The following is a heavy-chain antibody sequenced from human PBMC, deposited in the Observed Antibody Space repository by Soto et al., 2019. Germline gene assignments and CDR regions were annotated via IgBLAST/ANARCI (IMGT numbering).Heavy chain of an antibody. V-gene: IGHV3-30*18. Sequence: GGSLRLSCAASGFTFSSYGMHWVRQAPGKGLEWVAVISYDGSNKYYADSVKGRFTISRDNSKNTLYLQMNSLRAEDTAVYYCAKDNEWFGELLSSFDYWGQGTLVTVSS. J-gene: IGHJ4*02. D-gene: IGHD3-10*01. CDR2: ISYDGSNK. CDR1: GFTFSSYG. CDR3: AKDNEWFGELLSSFDY.